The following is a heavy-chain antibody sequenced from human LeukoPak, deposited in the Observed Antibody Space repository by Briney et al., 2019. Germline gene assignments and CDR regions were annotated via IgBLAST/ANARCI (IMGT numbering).Heavy chain of an antibody. V-gene: IGHV3-30*18. CDR3: EKDRYRGLNTIDY. Sequence: PGGSLRLSCAASAFTFSIYVIHCVRQAPAKGLEWVAVISYDGSYKFYADSVKGRFTISRDNSKSTLYLQMNSLRAEYTAVYYCEKDRYRGLNTIDYWGQGTLVTVSS. CDR1: AFTFSIYV. CDR2: ISYDGSYK. J-gene: IGHJ4*02. D-gene: IGHD1-26*01.